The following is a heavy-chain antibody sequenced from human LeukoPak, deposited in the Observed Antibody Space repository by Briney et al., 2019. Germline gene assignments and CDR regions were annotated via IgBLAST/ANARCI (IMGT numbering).Heavy chain of an antibody. CDR1: GSIFTTYW. CDR3: ARHGGSYDYDS. Sequence: GASLKISCKGSGSIFTTYWIAWVRQMPGKGLERMGLIYPGDSDTRYSPSFQGQVTISADKSISTAYLQWSSLEASDTAMYYCARHGGSYDYDSWGQGTLVTVSS. V-gene: IGHV5-51*01. J-gene: IGHJ4*02. CDR2: IYPGDSDT. D-gene: IGHD5-12*01.